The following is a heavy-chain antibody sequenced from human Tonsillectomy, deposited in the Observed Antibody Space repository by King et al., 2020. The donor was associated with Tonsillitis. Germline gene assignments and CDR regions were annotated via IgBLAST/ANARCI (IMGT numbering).Heavy chain of an antibody. V-gene: IGHV4-39*07. CDR1: GGSISNNNYY. J-gene: IGHJ4*02. Sequence: QVQLQESGPGLVKPSETLSLTCTVSGGSISNNNYYWGWIRQPPGTGLEWIGSIYYTGSTFYNSSLKSRVTISVDTSKNQFSVRLSSVTAADTAVYYCAGGSRWGLVDYWGQGALVTVSS. D-gene: IGHD2-21*01. CDR3: AGGSRWGLVDY. CDR2: IYYTGST.